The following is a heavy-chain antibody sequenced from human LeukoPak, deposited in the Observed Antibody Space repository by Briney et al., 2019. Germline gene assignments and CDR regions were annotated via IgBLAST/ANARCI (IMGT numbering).Heavy chain of an antibody. CDR2: ISYSGST. CDR3: ARTLLSFFGLGSWGAFDI. CDR1: DDSISSYY. J-gene: IGHJ3*02. Sequence: PSETLSLTCTVSDDSISSYYWSWIRQPPGKGLEWIGYISYSGSTNYTPSLKSRVTISVDTSRNQFSLKLTSVTAADTAVYHCARTLLSFFGLGSWGAFDIWGQGTMVSVSS. V-gene: IGHV4-59*01. D-gene: IGHD3-10*01.